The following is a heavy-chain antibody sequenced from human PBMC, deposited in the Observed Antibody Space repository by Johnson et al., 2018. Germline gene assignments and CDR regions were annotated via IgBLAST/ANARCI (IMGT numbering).Heavy chain of an antibody. V-gene: IGHV3-9*01. CDR1: GFTFDDYA. Sequence: VQLVESGGGLVQPGRSLRLSCAASGFTFDDYAMHWVRQAPGKGLEWVSGISWNSGSIHYADSVKGRFTISRDSAKNSLYLQMNSLRTGDTALYYGAKDIVCYYDNSGLRGYCQPWGQGTLVTVSS. CDR2: ISWNSGSI. J-gene: IGHJ1*01. D-gene: IGHD3-22*01. CDR3: AKDIVCYYDNSGLRGYCQP.